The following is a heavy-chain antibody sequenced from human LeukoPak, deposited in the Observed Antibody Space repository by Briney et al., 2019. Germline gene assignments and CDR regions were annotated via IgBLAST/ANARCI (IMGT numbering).Heavy chain of an antibody. CDR3: ARALVPYCSGGSCYYYGMDV. CDR1: GFTFSSYS. D-gene: IGHD2-15*01. CDR2: ISSSSSYI. Sequence: GGSLRLSCAASGFTFSSYSMTWVRQAPGKGLEWVSSISSSSSYIYYADSVKGRLTISRDNAKNSLYLQMNSLRAEDTAVYYCARALVPYCSGGSCYYYGMDVWGQGTTVTVSS. J-gene: IGHJ6*02. V-gene: IGHV3-21*01.